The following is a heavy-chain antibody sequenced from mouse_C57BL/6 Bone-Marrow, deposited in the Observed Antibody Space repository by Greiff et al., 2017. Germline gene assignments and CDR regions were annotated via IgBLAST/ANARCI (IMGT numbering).Heavy chain of an antibody. CDR1: GYTFTDYY. J-gene: IGHJ4*01. CDR3: YGPRGLYAMDY. V-gene: IGHV1-19*01. Sequence: EVKLQQSGPVLVKPGASVKMSCKASGYTFTDYYMNWVKQSHGKSLEWIGVINPYNGGTSYNQKFKGKATLTVDKSSSTAYMELNSLTSEDSAGTIYYGPRGLYAMDYWGQGTSVTVSS. CDR2: INPYNGGT. D-gene: IGHD2-1*01.